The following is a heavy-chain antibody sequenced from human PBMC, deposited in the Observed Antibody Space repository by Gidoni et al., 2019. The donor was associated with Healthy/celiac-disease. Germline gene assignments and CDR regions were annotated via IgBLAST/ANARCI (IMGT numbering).Heavy chain of an antibody. J-gene: IGHJ6*02. CDR3: ERGSREPYYYYGMDV. D-gene: IGHD1-26*01. V-gene: IGHV1-69*02. Sequence: QVQLVQSGAEVKKPGSSVKVSCKASGGTFSSYTISWVRQAPGQGLEWMGRIIPILGIANYAQKFQGRVTITADKSTSTAYMELSSLRSEDTAVYYCERGSREPYYYYGMDVWGQGTTVTVSS. CDR1: GGTFSSYT. CDR2: IIPILGIA.